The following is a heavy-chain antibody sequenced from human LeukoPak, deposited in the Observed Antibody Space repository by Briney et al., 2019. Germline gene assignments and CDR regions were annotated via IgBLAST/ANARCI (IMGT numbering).Heavy chain of an antibody. CDR2: INQDGNEK. D-gene: IGHD3-22*01. Sequence: QPGGSLRLSCAASGFSFSSNWMSWVRQAPGKGLEWVANINQDGNEKSYVDSVKGRFTISRDNAKNSLYLQMNSLRAEDTAVYYCARDPRYYSDLYYFDYWGQGTLVTVSS. CDR1: GFSFSSNW. CDR3: ARDPRYYSDLYYFDY. J-gene: IGHJ4*02. V-gene: IGHV3-7*01.